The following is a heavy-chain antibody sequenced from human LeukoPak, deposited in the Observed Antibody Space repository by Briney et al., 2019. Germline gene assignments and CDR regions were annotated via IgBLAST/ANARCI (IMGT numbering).Heavy chain of an antibody. CDR3: AKPYSSGPGAFDI. V-gene: IGHV3-23*01. CDR2: ISGSGGST. Sequence: QSGGSLRLSCAASGFTFSSYAMSWVRQAPGKGLEWVSAISGSGGSTYYADSVKGRFTISRDNSKNTLYLQMNSLRVEDTAVYYCAKPYSSGPGAFDIWGQGTMVTVSS. D-gene: IGHD6-19*01. CDR1: GFTFSSYA. J-gene: IGHJ3*02.